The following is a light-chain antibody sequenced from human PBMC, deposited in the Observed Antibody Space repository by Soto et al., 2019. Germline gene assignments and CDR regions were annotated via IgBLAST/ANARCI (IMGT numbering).Light chain of an antibody. CDR1: SSDVGGYNY. CDR2: EVN. V-gene: IGLV2-8*01. CDR3: SSYAGSSNV. J-gene: IGLJ1*01. Sequence: QSALTQPPSTSGSPGQSVAISCTGTSSDVGGYNYVSWYQQHPGKAPKLMIYEVNKRPSGVPDRFSGSKSGNTASLTVSGLQAEDEADYYCSSYAGSSNVFGTGSKVIVL.